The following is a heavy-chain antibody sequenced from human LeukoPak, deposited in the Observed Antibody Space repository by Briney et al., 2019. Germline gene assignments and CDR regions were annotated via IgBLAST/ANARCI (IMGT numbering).Heavy chain of an antibody. CDR3: ARDRGVTPSSSWYEDWFDP. CDR2: IYYSGST. D-gene: IGHD6-13*01. Sequence: SETLSLTCTVSGGSISSYYWSWIRQPPGKGLEWIGYIYYSGSTNYNPSLKSRVTISVDTSKNQFSLKLSSVTAADTAVYYCARDRGVTPSSSWYEDWFDPWGQGTLVTVSS. J-gene: IGHJ5*02. CDR1: GGSISSYY. V-gene: IGHV4-59*01.